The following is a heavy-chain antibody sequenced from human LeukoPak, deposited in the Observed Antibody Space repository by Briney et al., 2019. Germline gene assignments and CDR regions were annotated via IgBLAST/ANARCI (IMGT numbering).Heavy chain of an antibody. D-gene: IGHD6-13*01. J-gene: IGHJ4*02. CDR1: GFTFSSYA. V-gene: IGHV3-23*01. CDR3: ARDLGGVSED. CDR2: ISGSGGST. Sequence: GGSQRLSCAASGFTFSSYAMSWVRQAPGKGLEWVSAISGSGGSTYYADSVKGRFTISRDNAKDSLYLQMNSLRAEDTAVYYCARDLGGVSEDWGQGTLVTVSS.